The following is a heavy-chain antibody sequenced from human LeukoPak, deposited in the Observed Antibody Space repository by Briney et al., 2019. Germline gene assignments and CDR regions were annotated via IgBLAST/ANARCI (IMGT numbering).Heavy chain of an antibody. Sequence: GGSLRLSCAASGFTFSSYEMTWVRQAPGKGLEWVSYISSSGSTIYYADSVKGRFTISRDNAKNSLYLQMNSLRAEDTAVYYCARESGYGSGNYFDYWGQGTLVTVSS. D-gene: IGHD3-10*01. CDR2: ISSSGSTI. V-gene: IGHV3-48*03. CDR1: GFTFSSYE. J-gene: IGHJ4*02. CDR3: ARESGYGSGNYFDY.